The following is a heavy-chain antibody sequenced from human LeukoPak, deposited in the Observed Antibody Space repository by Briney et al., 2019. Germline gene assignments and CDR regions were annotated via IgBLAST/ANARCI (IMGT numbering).Heavy chain of an antibody. CDR1: GGSISSSSYY. V-gene: IGHV4-39*07. D-gene: IGHD2/OR15-2a*01. CDR2: IYYSGST. J-gene: IGHJ4*02. CDR3: ARERAPFGYYFPAHSSSPYYFDY. Sequence: SETLSLTCTVSGGSISSSSYYWGWIRQPPGKGLEWIGSIYYSGSTYYNPSLKSRVTISVDTSKNQFSLKLSSVTAADTAVYYCARERAPFGYYFPAHSSSPYYFDYWGQGTLVTVSS.